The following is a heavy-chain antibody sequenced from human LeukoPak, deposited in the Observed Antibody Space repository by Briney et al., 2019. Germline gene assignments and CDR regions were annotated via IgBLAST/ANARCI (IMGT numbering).Heavy chain of an antibody. CDR1: GYTFTSYY. CDR2: INPSGGST. V-gene: IGHV1-46*01. CDR3: ARDKEYSSNYYYYYYYMDV. Sequence: ASVKVSCKASGYTFTSYYMHWVRQAPGQGLEWMGIINPSGGSTSYAQKFQGRVTMTRDMSTSTVYMELSRLRSDDTAVYYCARDKEYSSNYYYYYYYMDVWGKGTTVTISS. J-gene: IGHJ6*03. D-gene: IGHD6-13*01.